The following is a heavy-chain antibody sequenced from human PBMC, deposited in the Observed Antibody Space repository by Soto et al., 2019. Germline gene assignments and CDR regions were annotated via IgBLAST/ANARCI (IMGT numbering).Heavy chain of an antibody. V-gene: IGHV3-72*01. CDR3: TRDFGGV. Sequence: EVQLVESGGDLVQPGGSLRLSCAASGFTLSDHYVDWVRQAPGKGLEWVGRSANKANSYTTQYAAAVKGRFTISRSDSENSLYLPMNSLRTEDTALSYCTRDFGGVWGQGTTVTVSS. J-gene: IGHJ6*02. CDR1: GFTLSDHY. D-gene: IGHD3-10*01. CDR2: SANKANSYTT.